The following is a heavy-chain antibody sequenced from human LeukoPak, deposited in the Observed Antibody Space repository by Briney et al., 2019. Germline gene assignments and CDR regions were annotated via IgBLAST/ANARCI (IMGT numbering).Heavy chain of an antibody. CDR3: LGSCSSTSCGAFDI. V-gene: IGHV1-2*02. Sequence: ASVKVSCKASGYTFTGYYMHWVRQAPGQGLEWMGWINPNSGGTNYAQKFQGRVTMTRDTSISTAYMELSGLRSEDTAVYYCLGSCSSTSCGAFDIWGQGTMVTVSS. D-gene: IGHD2-2*01. CDR1: GYTFTGYY. CDR2: INPNSGGT. J-gene: IGHJ3*02.